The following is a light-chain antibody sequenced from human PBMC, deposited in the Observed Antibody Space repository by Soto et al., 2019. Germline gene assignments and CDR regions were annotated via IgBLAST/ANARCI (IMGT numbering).Light chain of an antibody. CDR1: SGHSGYA. V-gene: IGLV4-69*01. CDR3: QAWGLDSSVV. J-gene: IGLJ2*01. Sequence: QLVLTQSPSASASLGASVKLTCTLSSGHSGYAIAWHQQQPATGPRYLMKLNSDGRHNKGDGIPDRFSGSSSAAERYLTIYSLQSEDEADYYCQAWGLDSSVVFGGGTKLTVL. CDR2: LNSDGRH.